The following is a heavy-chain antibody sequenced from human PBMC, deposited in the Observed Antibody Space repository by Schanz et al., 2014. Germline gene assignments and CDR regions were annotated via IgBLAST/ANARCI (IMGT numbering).Heavy chain of an antibody. J-gene: IGHJ4*02. CDR3: ASHYGDRPL. D-gene: IGHD4-17*01. V-gene: IGHV1-8*02. Sequence: QVQLVQSGAEVMKPGSSVKVSCKASGGTFSSYTINWVRQAPGQGLEWMGWMNPTTGNRGYAQNFQGRVTMTRDTSLKTAYREMTDLKFEDACLYYYASHYGDRPLWGQGTLIAVSS. CDR2: MNPTTGNR. CDR1: GGTFSSYT.